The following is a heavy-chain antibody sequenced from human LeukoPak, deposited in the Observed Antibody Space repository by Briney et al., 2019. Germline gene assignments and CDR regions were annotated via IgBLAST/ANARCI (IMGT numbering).Heavy chain of an antibody. V-gene: IGHV3-30*18. D-gene: IGHD1-26*01. CDR1: GFTFSSYG. J-gene: IGHJ4*02. CDR3: AKEHEPGRELDLFDY. CDR2: ISYDGSNK. Sequence: PGRSLRLSCAASGFTFSSYGVHWVRQAPGKGLEWVAVISYDGSNKYYADSVKGRFTISRDNSKNTLYLQMNSLRAEDTAVYYCAKEHEPGRELDLFDYWGQGTLVTVSS.